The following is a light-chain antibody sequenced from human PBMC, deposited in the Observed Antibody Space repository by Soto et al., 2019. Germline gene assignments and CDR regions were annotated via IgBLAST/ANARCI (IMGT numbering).Light chain of an antibody. Sequence: DIVLTQSPDTLSLSPGERATLSCWASQTVSSSYLAWYQQKPGQAPRLLIYGASNRAAGVPDRFSGSGSGTDFTLTISRLEPGDFAVYYCQQYGGSPPITFGQGTRLEIK. J-gene: IGKJ5*01. CDR1: QTVSSSY. CDR2: GAS. V-gene: IGKV3-20*01. CDR3: QQYGGSPPIT.